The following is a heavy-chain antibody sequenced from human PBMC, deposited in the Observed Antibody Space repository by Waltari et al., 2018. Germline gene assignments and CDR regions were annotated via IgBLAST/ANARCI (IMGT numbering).Heavy chain of an antibody. D-gene: IGHD6-13*01. CDR2: VDPEDGET. V-gene: IGHV1-69-2*01. Sequence: VQLVQSGAEVKKPVPSVTVSCKASGTPFPGHYLHWVRQAPGKGLEWMGSVDPEDGETIYAEKFQGRVTITADTSTDTAYMELSSLRSEDTAVYYCAKDSSSWYGDWGQGTLVTVSS. CDR1: GTPFPGHY. CDR3: AKDSSSWYGD. J-gene: IGHJ4*02.